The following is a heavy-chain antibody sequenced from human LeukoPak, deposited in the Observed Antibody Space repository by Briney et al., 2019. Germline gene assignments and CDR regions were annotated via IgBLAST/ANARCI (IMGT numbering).Heavy chain of an antibody. Sequence: ASVKVSCKVSGYTLTELSMHWVRQAPGKGLEWMGGFDPEDGETIYAQKFQGRVTITADESTSTAYMELSSLRSEDTAVYYCARDPPFWAGYYDRFDYWGQGTLVTVSS. CDR2: FDPEDGET. D-gene: IGHD3/OR15-3a*01. V-gene: IGHV1-24*01. J-gene: IGHJ4*02. CDR3: ARDPPFWAGYYDRFDY. CDR1: GYTLTELS.